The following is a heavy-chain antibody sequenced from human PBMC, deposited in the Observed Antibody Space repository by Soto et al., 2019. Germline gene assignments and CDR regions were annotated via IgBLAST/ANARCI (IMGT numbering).Heavy chain of an antibody. D-gene: IGHD2-15*01. J-gene: IGHJ5*02. Sequence: GTLRLSCAGSGFTFGGSYMSWIPQAHGNRLEWLSYISPGSTYPGCADSVKCRFTICRDHGKRSLYLQMLSLTVEDTAIHYCVRGGGGGLFDPWGQETMV. V-gene: IGHV3-11*06. CDR2: ISPGSTYP. CDR1: GFTFGGSY. CDR3: VRGGGGGLFDP.